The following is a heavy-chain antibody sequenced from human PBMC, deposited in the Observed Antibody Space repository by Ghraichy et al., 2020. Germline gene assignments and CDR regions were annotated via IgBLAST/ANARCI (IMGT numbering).Heavy chain of an antibody. D-gene: IGHD3-3*01. V-gene: IGHV2-26*01. CDR1: GFSLSNARMG. Sequence: SGPTLVKPTETLTLTCTVSGFSLSNARMGVSWIRQPPGKALEWLAHIFSNDEKSYSTSLKSRLTISKDTSKSQVVLTMTNMDPVDTATYYCARIARYYDFYNWFDPWGQGTLVTVSS. J-gene: IGHJ5*02. CDR3: ARIARYYDFYNWFDP. CDR2: IFSNDEK.